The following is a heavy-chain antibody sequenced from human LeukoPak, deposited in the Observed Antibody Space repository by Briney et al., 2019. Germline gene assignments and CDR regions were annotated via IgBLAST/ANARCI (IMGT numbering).Heavy chain of an antibody. V-gene: IGHV4-34*01. CDR2: INHSGST. CDR3: ARESAGTGGWFDP. J-gene: IGHJ5*02. D-gene: IGHD6-13*01. CDR1: GYSISSGYY. Sequence: PSETLSLTCAVSGYSISSGYYWSWIRQPPGKGLEWIGEINHSGSTNYNPSLKSRVTISVDTSKNQFSLKLSSVTAADTAVYYCARESAGTGGWFDPWGQGTLVTVSS.